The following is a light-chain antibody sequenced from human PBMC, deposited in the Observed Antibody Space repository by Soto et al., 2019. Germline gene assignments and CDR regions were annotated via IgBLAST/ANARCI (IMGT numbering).Light chain of an antibody. Sequence: EIVMTQSPATLSVSPGERATLSCRASQSVSRNVAWYQQKPGQAPRLLIHDAPTRATGISVRFSGSGSGTEFTLTISSLQSEDFAVYYCQQYNNWLWTFGQGTKVEIK. CDR2: DAP. V-gene: IGKV3-15*01. J-gene: IGKJ1*01. CDR1: QSVSRN. CDR3: QQYNNWLWT.